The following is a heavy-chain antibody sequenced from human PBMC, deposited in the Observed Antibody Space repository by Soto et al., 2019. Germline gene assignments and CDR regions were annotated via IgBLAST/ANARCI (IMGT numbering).Heavy chain of an antibody. CDR2: IIPIFGTA. Sequence: SVKVSCKASGGTFSSYAISWVRQAPGQGLEWMGGIIPIFGTANYAQKFQGRVTITADESTSTAYMELSSLRSEDTAVYYCARTYYDILTGDLVWGQGTLVTVSS. V-gene: IGHV1-69*13. J-gene: IGHJ4*02. D-gene: IGHD3-9*01. CDR3: ARTYYDILTGDLV. CDR1: GGTFSSYA.